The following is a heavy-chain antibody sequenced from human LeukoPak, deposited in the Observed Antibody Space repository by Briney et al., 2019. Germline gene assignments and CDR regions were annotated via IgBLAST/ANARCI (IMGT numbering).Heavy chain of an antibody. J-gene: IGHJ4*02. CDR3: ARARPLAAAGTTGGEIDY. CDR1: GGSISSYY. CDR2: IYYSGST. Sequence: PSETLSLTCTVSGGSISSYYWSWIRQPPGKGLEWIGYIYYSGSTNYNPSLKSRVTISVDTSKNQFSLKLSSVTAADTAVYYCARARPLAAAGTTGGEIDYWGQGTLVTVSS. D-gene: IGHD6-13*01. V-gene: IGHV4-59*01.